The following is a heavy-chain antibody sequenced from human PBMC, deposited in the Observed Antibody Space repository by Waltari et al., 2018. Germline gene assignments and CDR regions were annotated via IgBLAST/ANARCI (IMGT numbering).Heavy chain of an antibody. D-gene: IGHD2-15*01. CDR1: GFTFSSYS. Sequence: EVQLVESGGGLVKPGGSLRLSCAASGFTFSSYSMNWVRQAPGKGLEWVSSISSSSSYIYYAYSVKGRFTISRDNGKNALYLQMNSLRAEDTAVYYCARVVYCSGGSCYYFDYWGQGTLVTVSS. CDR3: ARVVYCSGGSCYYFDY. J-gene: IGHJ4*02. CDR2: ISSSSSYI. V-gene: IGHV3-21*01.